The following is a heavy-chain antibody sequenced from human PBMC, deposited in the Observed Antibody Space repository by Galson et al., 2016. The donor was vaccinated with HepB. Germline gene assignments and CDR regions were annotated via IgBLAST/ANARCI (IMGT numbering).Heavy chain of an antibody. CDR1: GFTFSDYW. J-gene: IGHJ4*02. V-gene: IGHV3-74*03. CDR2: LNRDGSAT. D-gene: IGHD3/OR15-3a*01. CDR3: ARDESDFWAGYRDY. Sequence: SLRLSCAASGFTFSDYWMHWVRQVPGKGLVWVACLNRDGSATTYADSVKGRFTISRDNTKSTLYLQMNSLRADDTGVYYCARDESDFWAGYRDYWGQGDLVSVSS.